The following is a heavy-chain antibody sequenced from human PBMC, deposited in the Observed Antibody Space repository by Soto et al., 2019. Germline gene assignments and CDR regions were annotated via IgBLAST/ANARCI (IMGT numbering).Heavy chain of an antibody. CDR2: IKLDASEK. CDR3: ARDSGYGSGASVNHYLDF. V-gene: IGHV3-7*01. J-gene: IGHJ4*01. D-gene: IGHD3-10*01. CDR1: GFTFSFYW. Sequence: PGGSLRLSCAASGFTFSFYWMSWVRQAPGKGLEWLGTIKLDASEKKYVDSVKGRFTMSRDNAKNPLYLQMDSLRAEDTAVYCARDSGYGSGASVNHYLDFWGRGTLVTVSS.